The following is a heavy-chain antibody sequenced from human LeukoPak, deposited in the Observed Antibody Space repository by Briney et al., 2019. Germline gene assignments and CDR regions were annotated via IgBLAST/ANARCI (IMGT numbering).Heavy chain of an antibody. Sequence: GGSLRLSCAASGFTFRNALTSWGREAPGKGVGWVGRNKSKTDGGTTDYAAPVKGRLTLSRDDSKNTLYLQMNSLKTDDTAVYYCTTAGALDLWGQGTMVTVSS. V-gene: IGHV3-15*01. J-gene: IGHJ3*01. D-gene: IGHD7-27*01. CDR1: GFTFRNAL. CDR2: NKSKTDGGTT. CDR3: TTAGALDL.